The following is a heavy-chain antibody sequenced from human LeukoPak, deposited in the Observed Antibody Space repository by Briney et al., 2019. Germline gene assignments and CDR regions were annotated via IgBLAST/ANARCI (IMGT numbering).Heavy chain of an antibody. J-gene: IGHJ5*02. CDR1: GGFFIGYY. V-gene: IGHV4-34*01. D-gene: IGHD3-10*01. CDR2: INHSGST. Sequence: PSETLSLTCPVYGGFFIGYYWSWLRQPPCKELDGIGKINHSGSTNYNPSLKSRVTISVDTSKNQFSLKLSSVTAADTAVYYCARASQGVWFRYWFDPWGQGTLVTVSS. CDR3: ARASQGVWFRYWFDP.